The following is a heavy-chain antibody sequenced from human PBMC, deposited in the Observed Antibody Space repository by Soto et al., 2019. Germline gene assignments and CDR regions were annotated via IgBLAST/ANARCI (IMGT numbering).Heavy chain of an antibody. CDR1: GFTFSSYG. V-gene: IGHV3-30*03. CDR3: ATIRIAAAGPYGMDV. D-gene: IGHD6-13*01. CDR2: ISYDGSNK. J-gene: IGHJ6*02. Sequence: GGSLRLSCAASGFTFSSYGMHWVRQAPGKGLEWVAVISYDGSNKYYADSVKGRSTISRDNSKNTLYLQMNSLRAEDTAVYYCATIRIAAAGPYGMDVWGQGTTVTVSS.